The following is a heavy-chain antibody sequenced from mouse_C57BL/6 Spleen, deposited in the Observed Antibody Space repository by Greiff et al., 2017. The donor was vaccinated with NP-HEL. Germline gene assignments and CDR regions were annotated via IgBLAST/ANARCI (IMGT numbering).Heavy chain of an antibody. CDR3: ARGGNYYSKNYAMDY. J-gene: IGHJ4*01. Sequence: QVQLQQPGTELVKPGASVKLSCKASGYTFTSYWMHWVKQRPGQGLEWIGNINPSNGGTNYNEKFKSKATLTVDKSSSTAYMQLSSLTSEDSAVYYCARGGNYYSKNYAMDYWGQGTSVTVSS. D-gene: IGHD2-5*01. CDR1: GYTFTSYW. V-gene: IGHV1-53*01. CDR2: INPSNGGT.